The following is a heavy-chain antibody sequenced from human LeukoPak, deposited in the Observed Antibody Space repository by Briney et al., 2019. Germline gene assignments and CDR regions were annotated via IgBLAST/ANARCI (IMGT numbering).Heavy chain of an antibody. CDR3: AKLPPYSSGWYRGYYFDY. V-gene: IGHV3-23*01. CDR1: GFTFSSYS. CDR2: ISGSGGST. J-gene: IGHJ4*02. Sequence: PGGSLRLSCAASGFTFSSYSMNWVRQAPGKGLEWVSAISGSGGSTYYADSVKGRFTISRDNSKNTLYLQMNSLRAEDTAVYYCAKLPPYSSGWYRGYYFDYWGQGTLVTVSS. D-gene: IGHD6-19*01.